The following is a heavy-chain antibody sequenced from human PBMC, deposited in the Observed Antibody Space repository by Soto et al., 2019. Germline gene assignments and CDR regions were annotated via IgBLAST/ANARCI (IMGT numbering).Heavy chain of an antibody. V-gene: IGHV3-23*01. CDR3: VKNSGWFNT. CDR2: IDGSGGIT. Sequence: QLLQSGGGLVQPGGSLTLSCAASGFTFGTTDMSWVRQAPGEGLEWVSTIDGSGGITYYADSVKGRFTISRDNSRNTVYLQMNSLRGDDTALYYCVKNSGWFNTWGHGALVTVSS. J-gene: IGHJ5*01. CDR1: GFTFGTTD. D-gene: IGHD3-10*01.